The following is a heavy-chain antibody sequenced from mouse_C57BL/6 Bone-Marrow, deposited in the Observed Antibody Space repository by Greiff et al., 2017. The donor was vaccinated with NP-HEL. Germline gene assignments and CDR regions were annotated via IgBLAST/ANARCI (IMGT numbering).Heavy chain of an antibody. CDR3: AREGPQATDFDY. J-gene: IGHJ2*01. CDR2: IFPGDGDT. V-gene: IGHV1-82*01. D-gene: IGHD3-2*02. CDR1: GYAFSSSW. Sequence: VKLVESGPELVKPGASVKISCKASGYAFSSSWMNWVKQRPGKGLEWIGRIFPGDGDTNYNGKFKGKATLTADKSSSTAYMQLSSLTSEDSAVYFCAREGPQATDFDYWGQGTTLTVSS.